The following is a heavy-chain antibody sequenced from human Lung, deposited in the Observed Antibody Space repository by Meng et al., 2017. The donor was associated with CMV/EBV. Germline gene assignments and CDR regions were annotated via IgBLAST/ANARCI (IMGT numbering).Heavy chain of an antibody. CDR2: MNPNRGNT. D-gene: IGHD2/OR15-2a*01. V-gene: IGHV1-8*01. J-gene: IGHJ6*02. CDR1: GYTFSNYD. CDR3: ARGQVQCSTINCHDYRFSGMDF. Sequence: SVXVSXXASGYTFSNYDIIWVRQASGQGLEWVGWMNPNRGNTAYAQKFQGRVTMTRDTSTSIAYMELSSLRSGDTAVYYCARGQVQCSTINCHDYRFSGMDFWGQGTXVTVYS.